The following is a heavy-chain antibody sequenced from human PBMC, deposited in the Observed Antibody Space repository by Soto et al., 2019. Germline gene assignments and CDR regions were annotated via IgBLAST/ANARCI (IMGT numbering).Heavy chain of an antibody. CDR1: GFTVSSND. J-gene: IGHJ6*02. D-gene: IGHD3-10*01. V-gene: IGHV3-53*01. CDR2: LYSDSST. Sequence: GGSLRLSCTASGFTVSSNDMNWVRQAPGKGLEWDSCLYSDSSTYYTDSVKRRFTISTYNTKTTLYLYMSRLSVEDTAVYYCARDQFYGSASSNNLYSYYYGMDVWGRGTTVTVSS. CDR3: ARDQFYGSASSNNLYSYYYGMDV.